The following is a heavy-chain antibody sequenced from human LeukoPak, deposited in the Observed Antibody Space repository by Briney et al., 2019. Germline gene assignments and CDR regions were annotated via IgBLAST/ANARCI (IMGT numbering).Heavy chain of an antibody. CDR1: GGTFSSYA. V-gene: IGHV1-69*06. J-gene: IGHJ5*02. Sequence: ASVKVSYKASGGTFSSYAISWVRQAPGQGLGWMGGIIPIFGTANYAQKFQGRVTITADKSTSTAYMELSSLRSEDTAVYYCARAQLARCGGDCYNQFDPWGQGTLVTVSS. CDR2: IIPIFGTA. D-gene: IGHD2-21*02. CDR3: ARAQLARCGGDCYNQFDP.